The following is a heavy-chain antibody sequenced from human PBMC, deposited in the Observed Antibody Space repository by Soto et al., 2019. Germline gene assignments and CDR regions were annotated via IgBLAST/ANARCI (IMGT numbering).Heavy chain of an antibody. V-gene: IGHV4-38-2*02. CDR2: MYHRGSA. CDR1: NFSISNGYY. J-gene: IGHJ4*02. CDR3: AREAFHYYATTGFYSDY. D-gene: IGHD3-22*01. Sequence: ASETLSLTCDVSNFSISNGYYWSWIRQPPGRGLEWIGSMYHRGSAYYNPSLAGRVSISIDTSKNQFSLSLTSVTAADTAVYFCAREAFHYYATTGFYSDYWGRGTLVTVSS.